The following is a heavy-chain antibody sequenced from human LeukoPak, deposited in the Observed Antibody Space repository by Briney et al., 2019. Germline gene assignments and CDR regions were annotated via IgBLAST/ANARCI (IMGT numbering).Heavy chain of an antibody. CDR2: IRYDGSNK. Sequence: GGSLRLSCAASGFTFSSYGMHWVRQAPGKGLEWVAFIRYDGSNKYYADSMKGRFTISRDNAKNSLYLQMNSLRAEDTAVYYCARGTYQRWLQQTLNYFDYWGQGTLVTVSS. CDR3: ARGTYQRWLQQTLNYFDY. J-gene: IGHJ4*02. CDR1: GFTFSSYG. V-gene: IGHV3-30*02. D-gene: IGHD5-24*01.